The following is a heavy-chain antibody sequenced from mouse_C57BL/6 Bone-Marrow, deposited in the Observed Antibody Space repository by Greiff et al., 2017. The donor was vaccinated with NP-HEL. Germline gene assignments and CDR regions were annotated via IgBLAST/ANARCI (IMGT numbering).Heavy chain of an antibody. J-gene: IGHJ3*01. CDR3: ASNYGSLFAY. CDR2: IWSGGST. Sequence: VQLKQSGPGLVQPSQSLSITCTASGFSLTTYGVHWVRQSPGKGLEWLGVIWSGGSTDYNAAFISSLSSSKDNSKSQVFFKMNSLQADDTAIYYCASNYGSLFAYWGQGTLVTVSA. V-gene: IGHV2-2*01. D-gene: IGHD1-1*01. CDR1: GFSLTTYG.